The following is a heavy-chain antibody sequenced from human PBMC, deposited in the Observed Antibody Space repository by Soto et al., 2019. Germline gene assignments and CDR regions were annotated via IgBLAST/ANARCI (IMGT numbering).Heavy chain of an antibody. CDR2: IKQDGSEK. CDR1: GFTFSSYW. CDR3: ARVEWELPHAFDI. D-gene: IGHD1-26*01. J-gene: IGHJ3*02. Sequence: GGSLRLSCAASGFTFSSYWMSWVRQAPGKGLEWVANIKQDGSEKYYVDSVKGRFTISRDNAKNSLYLQMNSLRAEDTAVYYCARVEWELPHAFDIWGQGTMVTVSS. V-gene: IGHV3-7*01.